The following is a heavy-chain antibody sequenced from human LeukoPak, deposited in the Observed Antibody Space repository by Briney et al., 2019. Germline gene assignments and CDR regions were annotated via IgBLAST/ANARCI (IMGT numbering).Heavy chain of an antibody. CDR1: GFTFSSYA. CDR2: ITGNGGAT. Sequence: GGSLRLSCAASGFTFSSYALTWVRHVPGKGLEGVSSITGNGGATQYADSVRGRFITSRDNSKNTLYLQVGSLRAEDTGMYYCAKDPNGDYIGAFDNWGQGTMITVSS. V-gene: IGHV3-23*01. D-gene: IGHD2-8*01. J-gene: IGHJ3*02. CDR3: AKDPNGDYIGAFDN.